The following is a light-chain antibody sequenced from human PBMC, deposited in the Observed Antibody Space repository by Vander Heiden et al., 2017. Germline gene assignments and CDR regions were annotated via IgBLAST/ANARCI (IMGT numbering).Light chain of an antibody. CDR1: QSLLYGNGYNY. J-gene: IGKJ4*01. V-gene: IGKV2-28*01. CDR3: MQALQTPLT. CDR2: LGS. Sequence: DIVMTQSPPSLPVTPGEPASISCRSSQSLLYGNGYNYLDWYLQKPGQSPQLLIYLGSNRASGVPDRFSGSGSGTDFTLKISRVEAQDVGVYYCMQALQTPLTFGGGTKVEIK.